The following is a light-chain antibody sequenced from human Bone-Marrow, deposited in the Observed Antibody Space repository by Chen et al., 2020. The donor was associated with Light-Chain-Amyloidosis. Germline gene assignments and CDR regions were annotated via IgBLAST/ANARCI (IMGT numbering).Light chain of an antibody. J-gene: IGKJ2*01. CDR1: QSISSY. Sequence: DIQMTQSPSSLSASVGDRVTITCRASQSISSYLNWYQQKPGKAPKLLIYAASSLQSGFPSMFSGSGSGTDFTLTISSLQPEDFATYYCQQSYSTPPDMYTFGQGTKLEIK. V-gene: IGKV1-39*01. CDR3: QQSYSTPPDMYT. CDR2: AAS.